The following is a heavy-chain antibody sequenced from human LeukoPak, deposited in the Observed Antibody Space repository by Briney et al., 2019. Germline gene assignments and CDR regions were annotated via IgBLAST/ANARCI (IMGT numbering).Heavy chain of an antibody. J-gene: IGHJ6*02. V-gene: IGHV3-30-3*01. D-gene: IGHD3-22*01. CDR1: GFTFSSYA. CDR3: ARDRNDANYYDSSGYQAYYGMDV. CDR2: ISYDGSNK. Sequence: GGSLRLSCAASGFTFSSYAMHWVRQAPGKGLEWVAVISYDGSNKYYADSVKGRFTISRDNSKNTLYLRMNSLRAEDTAVYYCARDRNDANYYDSSGYQAYYGMDVWGQGTTVTVSS.